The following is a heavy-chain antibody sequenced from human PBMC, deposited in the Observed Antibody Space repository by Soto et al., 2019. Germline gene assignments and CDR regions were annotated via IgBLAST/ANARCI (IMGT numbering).Heavy chain of an antibody. CDR2: LSGSGGST. CDR3: AKDYDYIWGSYRLFDY. J-gene: IGHJ4*02. CDR1: GFTFSRYA. V-gene: IGHV3-23*01. D-gene: IGHD3-16*02. Sequence: EVPLLESGGGLVQPGWSLRLSCAASGFTFSRYAMSCFRQAPGKGLEWGSALSGSGGSTYYADSVKGRFTISRDNSKNTLYLQMNSLRADDTAVYYCAKDYDYIWGSYRLFDYWGQGALVTDSS.